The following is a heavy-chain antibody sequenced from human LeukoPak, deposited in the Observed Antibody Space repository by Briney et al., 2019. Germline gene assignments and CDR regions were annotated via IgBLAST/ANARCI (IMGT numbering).Heavy chain of an antibody. J-gene: IGHJ4*02. CDR2: ISPYNGNT. CDR3: ARMSYSGSYHFDY. V-gene: IGHV1-18*01. Sequence: ASVKVSCKASGYTFTSYAISWVRRAPGQGLEWMGWISPYNGNTNYAQKLQGRVTMTTDTSTSTAYMELRSLRSDDTAVYYCARMSYSGSYHFDYWGQGTLVTVSS. D-gene: IGHD1-26*01. CDR1: GYTFTSYA.